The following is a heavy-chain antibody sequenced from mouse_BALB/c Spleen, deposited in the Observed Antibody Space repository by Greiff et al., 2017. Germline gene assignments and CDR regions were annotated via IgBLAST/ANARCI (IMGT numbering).Heavy chain of an antibody. D-gene: IGHD1-1*01. CDR2: IWSGGST. J-gene: IGHJ3*01. V-gene: IGHV2-2*02. CDR1: GFSLTSYG. Sequence: QVQLKESGPGLVQPSQSLSITCTVSGFSLTSYGVHWVRQSPGKGLEWLGVIWSGGSTDYNAAFISRLSISKDNSKSQVFFKMNSLQANDTAIYYCARNYGGSSAWFAYWGQGTLVTVSA. CDR3: ARNYGGSSAWFAY.